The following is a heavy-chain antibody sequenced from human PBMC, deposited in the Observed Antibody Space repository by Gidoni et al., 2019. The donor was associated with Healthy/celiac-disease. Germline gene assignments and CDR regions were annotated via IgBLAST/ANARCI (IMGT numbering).Heavy chain of an antibody. V-gene: IGHV4-59*01. J-gene: IGHJ4*02. CDR3: ARIDSSGYYYV. CDR1: GGSISSYY. Sequence: QVQLQESGPGLVKPSETLSLTCTVSGGSISSYYWSWIRQPPGKGLEWIGYINYSGSTNYNPSLKSRVTISVDTSKNQFSLKLSSVTAADTAVYYCARIDSSGYYYVWGQGTLVTVSS. D-gene: IGHD3-22*01. CDR2: INYSGST.